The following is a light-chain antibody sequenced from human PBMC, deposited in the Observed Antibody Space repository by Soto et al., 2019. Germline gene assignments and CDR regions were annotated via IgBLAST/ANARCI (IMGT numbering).Light chain of an antibody. CDR3: QQYNRYSWT. V-gene: IGKV1-5*01. CDR1: QSISNW. J-gene: IGKJ1*01. Sequence: DIQMTHSPSTLSTSVGDRVTITCRASQSISNWLAWYQQKPGKAPRLLIYDASSLESGVPSRFSGSGSGTEFTLTISSLQPDDFATYYCQQYNRYSWTFGQGTKVDIK. CDR2: DAS.